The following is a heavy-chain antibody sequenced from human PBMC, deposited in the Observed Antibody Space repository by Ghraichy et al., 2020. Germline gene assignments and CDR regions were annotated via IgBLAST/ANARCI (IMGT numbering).Heavy chain of an antibody. CDR3: ARAYFGYSRYFDY. Sequence: ESLNISCAVYGGSFSGYYWSWIRQPPGKGLEWIGEINHSGSTNYNPSLKSRVTISVDTSKNQFSLKLSSVTAADTAVYYCARAYFGYSRYFDYWGQGTLVTVSS. D-gene: IGHD5-18*01. J-gene: IGHJ4*02. CDR2: INHSGST. V-gene: IGHV4-34*01. CDR1: GGSFSGYY.